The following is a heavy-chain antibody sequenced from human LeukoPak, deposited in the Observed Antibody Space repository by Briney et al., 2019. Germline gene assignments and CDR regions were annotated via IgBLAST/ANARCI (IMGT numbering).Heavy chain of an antibody. D-gene: IGHD3-10*01. Sequence: SETLSLTCAVYGGSFSGYYWSWIREPPGKGLEGSGEMSHSGSTNYNPSLKSRGTISVDTSKNQSSLKLSPVTAADTAVYYCERHPHPRDYYGSGSLIRRTRGTFYFDYWGQGTLVTVSS. CDR2: MSHSGST. CDR3: ERHPHPRDYYGSGSLIRRTRGTFYFDY. J-gene: IGHJ4*02. CDR1: GGSFSGYY. V-gene: IGHV4-34*01.